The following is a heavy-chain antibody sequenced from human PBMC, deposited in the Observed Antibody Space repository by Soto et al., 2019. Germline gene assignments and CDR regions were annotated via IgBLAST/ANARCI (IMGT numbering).Heavy chain of an antibody. V-gene: IGHV6-1*01. J-gene: IGHJ6*04. CDR3: ARDFAYSSSDYYYYYGIDV. D-gene: IGHD6-6*01. CDR1: GDSVSSNSAA. Sequence: SQTLSLTCAISGDSVSSNSAAWNWIRQSPSRGLEWLGRTYYRSKWYNDYAVSVKSRITINPDTSKNQFSLQLNSVTPEDTAVYYCARDFAYSSSDYYYYYGIDVWGKGTTVIFSS. CDR2: TYYRSKWYN.